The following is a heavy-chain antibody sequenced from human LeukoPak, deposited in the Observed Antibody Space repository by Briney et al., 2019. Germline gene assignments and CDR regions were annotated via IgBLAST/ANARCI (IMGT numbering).Heavy chain of an antibody. D-gene: IGHD1-26*01. CDR3: AKWDFG. J-gene: IGHJ4*01. V-gene: IGHV3-74*01. CDR1: GFTFRNKW. Sequence: GGSLRLSCAASGFTFRNKWMHWVRQAPGKGPVWVSRINSDGSITNYADSVKGRFTISRDNAKNTVYLQMNSLRAEDTAVYYCAKWDFGWGHGTLVTVSS. CDR2: INSDGSIT.